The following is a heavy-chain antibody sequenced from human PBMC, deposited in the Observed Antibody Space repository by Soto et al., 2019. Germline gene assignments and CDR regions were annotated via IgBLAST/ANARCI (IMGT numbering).Heavy chain of an antibody. J-gene: IGHJ4*02. V-gene: IGHV3-33*01. CDR2: IWYDRSNK. Sequence: GGSLRLSCAASGFTFSSYGMHWVRQAPGKGLEWVAFIWYDRSNKYYADSVKGRFTISRDNAKNTLYLQMNSLRAEDTAVYYCARDMLAYYDILTGYSHWGQGTLVTVSS. D-gene: IGHD3-9*01. CDR1: GFTFSSYG. CDR3: ARDMLAYYDILTGYSH.